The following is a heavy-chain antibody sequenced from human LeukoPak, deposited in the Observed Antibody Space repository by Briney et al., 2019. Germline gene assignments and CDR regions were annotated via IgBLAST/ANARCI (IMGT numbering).Heavy chain of an antibody. CDR1: GYTFTGYY. D-gene: IGHD2-21*02. CDR3: AREVTPYENWFDP. V-gene: IGHV1-46*01. J-gene: IGHJ5*02. Sequence: ASVKVSCKASGYTFTGYYIHWVRQAPGQGLEWMGIINPSGGSTSYAQKFQGRVTMTRDMSTSTVYMELSSLRSEDTAVYYCAREVTPYENWFDPWGQGTLVTVSS. CDR2: INPSGGST.